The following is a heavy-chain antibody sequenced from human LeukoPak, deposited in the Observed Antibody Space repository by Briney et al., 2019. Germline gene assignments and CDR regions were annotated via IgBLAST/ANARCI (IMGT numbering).Heavy chain of an antibody. V-gene: IGHV4/OR15-8*01. CDR2: THHDGRI. J-gene: IGHJ4*02. CDR1: GGSIDSTNW. D-gene: IGHD3-16*02. Sequence: SETLSLTCDVSGGSIDSTNWWNWVRQPPGKGLEWIGETHHDGRINYNPSLKSRVTLSVDKSKNQFSLRLNSVTAADTAMYYCARSHDHLWGNYPDYWGQGTLVTVSS. CDR3: ARSHDHLWGNYPDY.